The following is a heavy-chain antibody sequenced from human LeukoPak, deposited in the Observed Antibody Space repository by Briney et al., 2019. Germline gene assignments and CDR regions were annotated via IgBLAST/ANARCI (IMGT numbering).Heavy chain of an antibody. CDR1: RFAFNTYW. J-gene: IGHJ5*02. CDR3: ASGGERGSNFDNWFDP. CDR2: INYDGSST. Sequence: PGGSLRLSCATSRFAFNTYWMHWVRQAPGKGLVWVSRINYDGSSTSYADSVKGRFTISRDNAKNTLYLQMNSLTAEDAALYSCASGGERGSNFDNWFDPWGQGTLVTVSS. D-gene: IGHD1-26*01. V-gene: IGHV3-74*01.